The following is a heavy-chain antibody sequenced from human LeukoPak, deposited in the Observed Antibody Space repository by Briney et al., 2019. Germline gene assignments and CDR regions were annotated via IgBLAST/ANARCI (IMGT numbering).Heavy chain of an antibody. J-gene: IGHJ6*02. CDR2: IKGKTDGGTT. D-gene: IGHD3-3*01. CDR1: GFTCSNAW. CDR3: TTDGSYRFLEWLRRVMAV. V-gene: IGHV3-15*01. Sequence: PGGSLRLSCAASGFTCSNAWMSWVRQAPGKGLGWVGRIKGKTDGGTTDYAAPVKGRFTISRDDSTHTLYLQISSLKTEDTAVYYCTTDGSYRFLEWLRRVMAVWGQGTTVTVSS.